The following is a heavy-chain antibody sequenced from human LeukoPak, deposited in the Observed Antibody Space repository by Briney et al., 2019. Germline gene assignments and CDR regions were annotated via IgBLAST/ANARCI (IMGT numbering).Heavy chain of an antibody. D-gene: IGHD6-13*01. J-gene: IGHJ5*02. CDR2: IYYSGST. CDR1: GGSISSYY. Sequence: SETLSLTCTVSGGSISSYYWSWIRQPPGKGLEWIGYIYYSGSTNYNPSLKSRVTISVDTSKSQFSLKLSSVTAADTAVYYCARDRGVSSWSRLYRWFDPWGQGTLVTVSS. CDR3: ARDRGVSSWSRLYRWFDP. V-gene: IGHV4-59*01.